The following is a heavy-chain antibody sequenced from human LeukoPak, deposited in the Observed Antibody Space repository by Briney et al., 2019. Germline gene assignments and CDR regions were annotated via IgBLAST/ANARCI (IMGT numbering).Heavy chain of an antibody. V-gene: IGHV4-61*02. D-gene: IGHD6-19*01. Sequence: SQTLSLTCTVSGGSISSGGYYWSWIRQHPGKGLEWIGRIYTSGSTNYNPSLKSRVTMSVDTSKNQFSLKLGSVTAADTAVYYCARGVWDIVAVAGTLDYYYGMDVWGQGTTVTVSS. CDR1: GGSISSGGYY. CDR3: ARGVWDIVAVAGTLDYYYGMDV. CDR2: IYTSGST. J-gene: IGHJ6*02.